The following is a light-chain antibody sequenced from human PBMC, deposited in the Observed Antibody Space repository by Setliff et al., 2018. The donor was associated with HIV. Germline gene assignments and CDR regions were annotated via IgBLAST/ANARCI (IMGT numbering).Light chain of an antibody. CDR1: SSDVGAYNF. CDR3: CSYAGTYTYI. V-gene: IGLV2-11*01. Sequence: QSVLAQPRSVSGSPGLSVTFSCTGSSSDVGAYNFVSWYQQLPGKAPKLIIYDVYRRPSGVPDRFSGSKSGDTASLTISGLRSEDEADYYCCSYAGTYTYIVGTGTKVTVL. J-gene: IGLJ1*01. CDR2: DVY.